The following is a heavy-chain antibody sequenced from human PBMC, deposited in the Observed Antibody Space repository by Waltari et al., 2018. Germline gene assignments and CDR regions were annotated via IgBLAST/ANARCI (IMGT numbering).Heavy chain of an antibody. V-gene: IGHV1-69-2*01. J-gene: IGHJ6*02. CDR1: GYTFTDYY. CDR2: VDPEDGET. Sequence: EVQLVQSGAEVKKPGATVKISCKVSGYTFTDYYMHWVQQAPGNGLEWMGLVDPEDGETIYAEKFQGRVTITADTSTDTAYMELSSLRSEDTAVYYCATVLPNRHRYYYYYGMDVWGQGTTVTVSS. CDR3: ATVLPNRHRYYYYYGMDV. D-gene: IGHD1-20*01.